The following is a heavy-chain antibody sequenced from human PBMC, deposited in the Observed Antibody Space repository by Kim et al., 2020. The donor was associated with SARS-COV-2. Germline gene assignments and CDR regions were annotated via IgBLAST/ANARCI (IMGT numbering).Heavy chain of an antibody. Sequence: SETLSLICTVSGGSISSYYWTWIRQPPGKGLEWIGHIYYSGSTNYNPSLKSRVTISVDTSKKQFSLKLSSVTAADTAVYYCARYLGGSGTLDYWGQGTLVTVSS. V-gene: IGHV4-59*13. D-gene: IGHD3-10*01. CDR3: ARYLGGSGTLDY. CDR1: GGSISSYY. J-gene: IGHJ4*02. CDR2: IYYSGST.